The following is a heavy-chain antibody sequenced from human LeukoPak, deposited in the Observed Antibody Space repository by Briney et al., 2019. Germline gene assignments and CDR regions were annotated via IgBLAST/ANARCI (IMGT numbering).Heavy chain of an antibody. Sequence: GGSLGLSCAASGFTFSSYSMNWVRQAPGKGLEWVSSISSSSSYIYYADSVKGRFTISRDNAKNSLYLQMNSLRAEDTAVYYCARVEDYYDSRGPFDYWGQGTLVTVSS. CDR1: GFTFSSYS. J-gene: IGHJ4*02. CDR3: ARVEDYYDSRGPFDY. CDR2: ISSSSSYI. D-gene: IGHD3-22*01. V-gene: IGHV3-21*01.